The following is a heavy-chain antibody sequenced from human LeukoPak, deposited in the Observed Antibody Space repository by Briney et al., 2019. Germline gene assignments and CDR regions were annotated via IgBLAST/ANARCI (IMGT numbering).Heavy chain of an antibody. CDR2: ISSSGTTI. D-gene: IGHD6-6*01. CDR3: ATHSSSPYYSYYYYMDV. CDR1: GFAFSSYE. Sequence: TGGSLRLSCAASGFAFSSYEMNWVRQAPGKGLEWVSYISSSGTTIYYADSVKGRFTISRDNAKNSLYLQMNSLRAEDTAVYYCATHSSSPYYSYYYYMDVWGKGTTVTVSS. J-gene: IGHJ6*03. V-gene: IGHV3-48*03.